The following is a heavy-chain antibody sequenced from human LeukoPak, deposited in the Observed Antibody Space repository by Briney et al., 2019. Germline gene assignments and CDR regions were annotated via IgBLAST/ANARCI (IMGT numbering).Heavy chain of an antibody. CDR1: GGSISSSNW. CDR3: ARAPYGSGFDY. D-gene: IGHD3-10*01. CDR2: IYHSGST. V-gene: IGHV4-4*02. Sequence: SGTLSLTCAVSGGSISSSNWWSWVRQPPGKGLEWIGEIYHSGSTNYNPSLKSRVTISVDTSKDQFSLKLSSVTAADTAVYYCARAPYGSGFDYWGQGTLVTVSS. J-gene: IGHJ4*02.